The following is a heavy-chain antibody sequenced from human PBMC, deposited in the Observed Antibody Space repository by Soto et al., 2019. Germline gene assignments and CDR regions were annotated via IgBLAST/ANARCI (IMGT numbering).Heavy chain of an antibody. J-gene: IGHJ4*02. CDR1: GFTFSSYA. D-gene: IGHD6-19*01. Sequence: PGGSLRLSCAASGFTFSSYAMNWVRQAPGKGLEWVSAISGSGGSTYYADSVKGRFTISRDNSKNTLYLQMNSLRAEDTAVYYCARGGGLYSSAFIDYWGQGTLVTVSS. V-gene: IGHV3-23*01. CDR2: ISGSGGST. CDR3: ARGGGLYSSAFIDY.